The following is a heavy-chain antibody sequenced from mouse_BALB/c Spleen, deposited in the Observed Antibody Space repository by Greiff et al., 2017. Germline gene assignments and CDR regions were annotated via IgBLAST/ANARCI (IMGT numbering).Heavy chain of an antibody. V-gene: IGHV1-5*01. CDR3: TRYGNYGEVLYFDY. CDR1: GYTFTSYW. Sequence: VQLQQSGTVLARPGASVKMSCKASGYTFTSYWMHWVKQRPGQGLEWIGAIYPGNSDTSYNQKFKGKAKLTAVTSTSTAYMELSSLTNEDSAVYYCTRYGNYGEVLYFDYWGQGTTLTVSS. J-gene: IGHJ2*01. CDR2: IYPGNSDT. D-gene: IGHD2-1*01.